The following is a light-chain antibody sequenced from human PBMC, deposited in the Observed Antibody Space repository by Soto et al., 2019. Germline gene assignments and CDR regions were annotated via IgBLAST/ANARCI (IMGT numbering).Light chain of an antibody. CDR2: AAS. V-gene: IGKV1-39*01. CDR1: QTISSY. Sequence: DIQLTQSLSSLSAPVGDRVTITCRASQTISSYLNWYQQKPGKAPNLLIYAASSLQSGVPSRFSGSGSGTDFTLTISSLQPEDVATYYCQQSYSSPRTFGQGTKVEIK. CDR3: QQSYSSPRT. J-gene: IGKJ1*01.